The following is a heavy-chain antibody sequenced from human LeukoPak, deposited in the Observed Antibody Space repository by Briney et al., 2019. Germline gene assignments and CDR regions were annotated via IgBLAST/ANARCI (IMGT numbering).Heavy chain of an antibody. V-gene: IGHV4-30-2*01. CDR2: IYHSGST. J-gene: IGHJ4*02. CDR3: ASYIAAAGCFDY. D-gene: IGHD6-13*01. CDR1: GGSISSGGYS. Sequence: PSETLSLTCAVSGGSISSGGYSWSWIRQPPGKGLEWIGYIYHSGSTYYNPSLKSRVTISVDRSKNQFSLKLSSVTAADTAVYYYASYIAAAGCFDYWGREPWSPSPQ.